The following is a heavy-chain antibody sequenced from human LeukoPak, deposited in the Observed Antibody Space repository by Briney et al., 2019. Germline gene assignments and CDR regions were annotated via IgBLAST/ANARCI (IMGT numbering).Heavy chain of an antibody. J-gene: IGHJ4*02. V-gene: IGHV3-15*01. CDR2: IKSKTDGGTT. CDR1: GFTFSNAW. Sequence: GGSLRLSCAASGFTFSNAWMSWVRQAPGKGLEWVGRIKSKTDGGTTDYAAPVKGRLTISRDDSKNTLYLQMNSLKTEDTAVYYCARSSIIAAAGPYYFDYWGQGTLVTVSS. CDR3: ARSSIIAAAGPYYFDY. D-gene: IGHD6-13*01.